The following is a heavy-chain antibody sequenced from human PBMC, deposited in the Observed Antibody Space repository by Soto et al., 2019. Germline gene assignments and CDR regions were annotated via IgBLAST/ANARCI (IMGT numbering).Heavy chain of an antibody. V-gene: IGHV3-15*01. Sequence: GGSLRLSCAASGFTFSNAWMSWVRQAPGKGLEWVGRIKSKTDGGTTDYAAPVKGRFTISRDDSKNTLYLQMNSLKTEDTAVYYCTTDKYGSGSYPFDYWGQGTLVTVSS. CDR3: TTDKYGSGSYPFDY. J-gene: IGHJ4*02. CDR1: GFTFSNAW. CDR2: IKSKTDGGTT. D-gene: IGHD3-10*01.